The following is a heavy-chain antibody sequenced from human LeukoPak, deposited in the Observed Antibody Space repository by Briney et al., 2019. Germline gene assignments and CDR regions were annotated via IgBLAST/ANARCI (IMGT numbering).Heavy chain of an antibody. Sequence: PGGSLRLSCAASGFTVSSNYMSWVRQAPGKGLEWVSSISSSSSYIYYADSVKGRFTISRDNAKNSLYLQMNSLRAEDTAVYYCARDRVLLFHAFDIWGQGTMVTVSS. CDR2: ISSSSSYI. D-gene: IGHD3-10*01. J-gene: IGHJ3*02. V-gene: IGHV3-21*01. CDR3: ARDRVLLFHAFDI. CDR1: GFTVSSNY.